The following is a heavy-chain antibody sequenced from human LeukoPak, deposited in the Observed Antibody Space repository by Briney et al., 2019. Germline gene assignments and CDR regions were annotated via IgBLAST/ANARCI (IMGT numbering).Heavy chain of an antibody. CDR2: MNPNSGNT. CDR1: GGTFTSYD. V-gene: IGHV1-8*01. CDR3: ARGRYSSGWYSRLGNWFDP. Sequence: ASVKVSCKASGGTFTSYDINWVRQATGQGLEWMGWMNPNSGNTGYAQKFQGRVTMTRNTSISTAYMELSSLRSEDTAVYYCARGRYSSGWYSRLGNWFDPWGQGTLVTVSS. D-gene: IGHD6-19*01. J-gene: IGHJ5*02.